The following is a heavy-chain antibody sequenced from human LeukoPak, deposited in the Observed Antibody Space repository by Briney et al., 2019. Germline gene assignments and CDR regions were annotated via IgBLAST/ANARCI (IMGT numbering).Heavy chain of an antibody. CDR2: IYYSGST. V-gene: IGHV4-39*07. J-gene: IGHJ5*02. CDR1: GGSISSSSYY. Sequence: PSETLSLTCTVSGGSISSSSYYWGWIRQPPGKGLEWIGSIYYSGSTYYNPSLKSRVTISVDTSKNQFSLNLSSVTAADTAVYYCARGGYCSSTSCRIQNWFDPWGQGTLVTVSS. D-gene: IGHD2-2*01. CDR3: ARGGYCSSTSCRIQNWFDP.